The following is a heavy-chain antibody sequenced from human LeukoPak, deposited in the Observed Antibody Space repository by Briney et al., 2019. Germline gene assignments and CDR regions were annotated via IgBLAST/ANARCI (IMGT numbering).Heavy chain of an antibody. CDR3: ARTGSGNYLLDY. D-gene: IGHD1-26*01. J-gene: IGHJ4*02. Sequence: PGGSLRLSCAASGFTFSSYWMHWVRQAPGKGLEWVSRINKDGRTITYADSVKGRFTVSRDNAKNTLYLQMNSLRAEDTAVYYCARTGSGNYLLDYWGQGTLVTVSS. V-gene: IGHV3-74*03. CDR1: GFTFSSYW. CDR2: INKDGRTI.